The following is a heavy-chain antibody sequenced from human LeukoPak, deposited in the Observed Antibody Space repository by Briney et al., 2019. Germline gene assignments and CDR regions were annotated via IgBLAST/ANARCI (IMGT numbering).Heavy chain of an antibody. V-gene: IGHV3-74*01. CDR3: ARVAYSYGLLDY. J-gene: IGHJ4*02. D-gene: IGHD2-15*01. CDR2: INSDGSST. CDR1: GFTFNTHW. Sequence: GGSLRLSCAASGFTFNTHWMRWVRRAPGKGLVWVSGINSDGSSTSYADSVKGRFTISRDNAKNTLFLQMNSLRAEDTAVYYCARVAYSYGLLDYWGQGTLVTVSS.